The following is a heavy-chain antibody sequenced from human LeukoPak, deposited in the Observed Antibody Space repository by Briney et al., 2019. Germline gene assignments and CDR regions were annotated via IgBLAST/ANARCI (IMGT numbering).Heavy chain of an antibody. Sequence: ASVKVSCKASGYTFTGYYMHWVRQAPGQWLEWMGRINPNSGGTNYAQKFQGRVTMTRDTSISTAYMELSRLRSDDTAVYYCARNRDGYKLFDPWGQGTLVTVSS. CDR1: GYTFTGYY. D-gene: IGHD5-24*01. J-gene: IGHJ5*02. CDR3: ARNRDGYKLFDP. V-gene: IGHV1-2*06. CDR2: INPNSGGT.